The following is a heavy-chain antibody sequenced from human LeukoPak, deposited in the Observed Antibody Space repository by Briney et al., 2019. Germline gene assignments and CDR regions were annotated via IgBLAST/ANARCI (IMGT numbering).Heavy chain of an antibody. CDR2: IYYSGST. CDR3: ARGGYYGSGNDFRFDP. CDR1: GGSISSSSYY. D-gene: IGHD3-10*01. Sequence: SETLSLTCTVSGGSISSSSYYWGWIRQPPGKGLEWIGSIYYSGSTYYNPSLKSRLTISGDTSKNQFSLKLSSVTAADTAVYYCARGGYYGSGNDFRFDPWGQGTLVTVSS. J-gene: IGHJ5*02. V-gene: IGHV4-39*07.